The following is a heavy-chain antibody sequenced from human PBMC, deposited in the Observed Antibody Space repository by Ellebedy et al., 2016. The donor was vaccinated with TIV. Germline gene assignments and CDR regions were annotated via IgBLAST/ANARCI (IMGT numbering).Heavy chain of an antibody. CDR2: IYYSGNT. V-gene: IGHV4-39*01. CDR1: GGSISSSSYY. Sequence: GSLRLXXTVSGGSISSSSYYWGWIRQPPGKGLEWIGNIYYSGNTYYNPSLKSRVIISVDTSKNQFSLKLTSVTAADTAVYYCARQIRNWFDPWGQGTLVTVSS. CDR3: ARQIRNWFDP. J-gene: IGHJ5*02.